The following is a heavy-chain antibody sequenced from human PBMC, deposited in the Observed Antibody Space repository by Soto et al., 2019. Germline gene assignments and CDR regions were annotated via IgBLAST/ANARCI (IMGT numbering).Heavy chain of an antibody. CDR3: ARDQQLKNFDY. D-gene: IGHD6-13*01. V-gene: IGHV1-18*04. Sequence: ASVKVSCKASGYTFTGYYIHWVRQAPGQGLEWMGWISAYNGNTNYAQKLQGRVTMTTDTSTSTAYMELRSLRSDDTAVYYCARDQQLKNFDYWGQGTLVTVSS. J-gene: IGHJ4*02. CDR1: GYTFTGYY. CDR2: ISAYNGNT.